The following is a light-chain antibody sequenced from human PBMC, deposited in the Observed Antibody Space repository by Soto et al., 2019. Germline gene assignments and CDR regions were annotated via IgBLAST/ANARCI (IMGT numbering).Light chain of an antibody. CDR3: QQANSFPLT. V-gene: IGKV1-12*01. Sequence: DIQMTQSPSTLSGSVGDIVTITFRASQDIITWLALYQQKPGKAPNLLIYAASSWQSGVPSSFSGSRSGTDFTLTISSLQPEDFATYYCQQANSFPLTFGGGTKVDI. CDR1: QDIITW. J-gene: IGKJ4*01. CDR2: AAS.